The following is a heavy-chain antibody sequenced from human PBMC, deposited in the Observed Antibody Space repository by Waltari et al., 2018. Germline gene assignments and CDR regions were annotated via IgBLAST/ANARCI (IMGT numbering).Heavy chain of an antibody. J-gene: IGHJ4*02. Sequence: QVQLQQWGAGLLKPSETLSLTCAVYGGSFSGYYWSWIRQPPGKGLEWIGEIKHSGSTNYNPSLKSRVTISVDTSKNQFSLKLSSVTAADTAVYYCARDEGVDYYDSSGYNYWGQGTLVTVSS. CDR1: GGSFSGYY. CDR2: IKHSGST. V-gene: IGHV4-34*01. CDR3: ARDEGVDYYDSSGYNY. D-gene: IGHD3-22*01.